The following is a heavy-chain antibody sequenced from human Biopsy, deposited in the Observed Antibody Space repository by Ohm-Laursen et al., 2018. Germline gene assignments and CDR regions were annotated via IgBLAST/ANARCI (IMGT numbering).Heavy chain of an antibody. CDR3: AKDRRTMRIWYFDL. CDR2: ISSSGNST. V-gene: IGHV3-23*01. J-gene: IGHJ2*01. CDR1: GFTFATYG. D-gene: IGHD4/OR15-4a*01. Sequence: SLRLSCAASGFTFATYGMSWVRQAPGKGLELVSGISSSGNSTYYAGSVKGRFTISRDNSKNTLYLQLNSLRVDDTAVYYCAKDRRTMRIWYFDLWGRGTLVTVSS.